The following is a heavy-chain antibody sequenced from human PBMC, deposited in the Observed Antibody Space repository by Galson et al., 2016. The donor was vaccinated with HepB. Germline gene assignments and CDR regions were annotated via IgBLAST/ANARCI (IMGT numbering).Heavy chain of an antibody. D-gene: IGHD3-10*01. CDR3: TKHEVRRHDH. V-gene: IGHV3-23*05. CDR1: GFTFRNYA. CDR2: IHLAGRDI. Sequence: SLRLSCAASGFTFRNYAMSWVRQAPGKGLEWVSAIHLAGRDIYYADSVRGRFTISRDDSNSMLYLQMNSLRPEDSALHYCTKHEVRRHDHWGQGTLVTVSS. J-gene: IGHJ4*02.